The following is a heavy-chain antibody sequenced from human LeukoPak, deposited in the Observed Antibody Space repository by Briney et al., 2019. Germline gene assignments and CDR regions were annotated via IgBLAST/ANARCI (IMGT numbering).Heavy chain of an antibody. D-gene: IGHD3-9*01. V-gene: IGHV3-23*01. Sequence: GGSLRLSCAASGFTFSSFAMSWVRQAPGKGLEWVSGISGSGDNTYYADSVKGRFTVSRDNSKNTLYLQMNSLRAEDTAIYYCAKGSGYDTDFDYWGQGTLVTVSS. J-gene: IGHJ4*02. CDR2: ISGSGDNT. CDR3: AKGSGYDTDFDY. CDR1: GFTFSSFA.